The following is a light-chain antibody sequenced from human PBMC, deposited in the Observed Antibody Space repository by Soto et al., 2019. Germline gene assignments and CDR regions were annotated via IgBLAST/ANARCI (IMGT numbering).Light chain of an antibody. CDR3: QQSYSNPT. J-gene: IGKJ1*01. CDR1: QNIITY. CDR2: AAS. Sequence: QLTQSPSSLSVFVGDSVTVTCRASQNIITYLHWYHQKPGEAPTLLINAASTLQSGVPSRFSGSGSGTDFTLTINSLQPEDVGTYYCQQSYSNPTFGQGTRWIS. V-gene: IGKV1-39*01.